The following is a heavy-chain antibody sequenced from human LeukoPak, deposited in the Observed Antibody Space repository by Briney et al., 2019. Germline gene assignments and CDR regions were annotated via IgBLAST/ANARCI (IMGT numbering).Heavy chain of an antibody. CDR3: ARLYAITTHFDN. J-gene: IGHJ4*02. D-gene: IGHD4-11*01. CDR2: IYPGDSDI. Sequence: GESLKISCKGSGYSFTYYWIAWVRQMPGKGLEWMGIIYPGDSDIRYSPSFHGQVTISADKSISTAYLQWSSLKASDTAMYYCARLYAITTHFDNWGQGTLVTVSS. CDR1: GYSFTYYW. V-gene: IGHV5-51*01.